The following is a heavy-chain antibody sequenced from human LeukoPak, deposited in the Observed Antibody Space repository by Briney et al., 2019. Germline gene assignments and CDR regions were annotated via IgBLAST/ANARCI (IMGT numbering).Heavy chain of an antibody. Sequence: PSETLSLTCSVSGGSTTSYYWSWIRQPAGKGLEWIGYIYYSGSTNYSPSLKSRVTISVDTSKNQFSLKLTSVTAADTAEYYCARVGSGYGMDVWGQGTTVTVSS. CDR1: GGSTTSYY. CDR2: IYYSGST. J-gene: IGHJ6*02. V-gene: IGHV4-59*01. CDR3: ARVGSGYGMDV. D-gene: IGHD3-10*01.